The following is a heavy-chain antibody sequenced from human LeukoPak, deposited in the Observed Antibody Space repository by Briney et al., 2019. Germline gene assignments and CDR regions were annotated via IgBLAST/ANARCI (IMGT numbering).Heavy chain of an antibody. D-gene: IGHD2-2*01. CDR2: MNPNSGNT. CDR1: GYTFTSYD. Sequence: ASVKVSCKASGYTFTSYDINWVRQGTGQGLEWMGWMNPNSGNTGYAQKFQGRVTMTRNTSISTAYMELSSLRSEDAAVYYCARGSDGVVPAAIGYWGQGTLVTVSS. V-gene: IGHV1-8*01. CDR3: ARGSDGVVPAAIGY. J-gene: IGHJ4*02.